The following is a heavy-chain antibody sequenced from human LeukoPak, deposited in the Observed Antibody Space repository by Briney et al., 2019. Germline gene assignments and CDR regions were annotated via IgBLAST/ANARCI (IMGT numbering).Heavy chain of an antibody. CDR1: GDTFTGYY. J-gene: IGHJ3*02. D-gene: IGHD1-1*01. V-gene: IGHV1-2*02. Sequence: GASVKVSCKASGDTFTGYYMHWVRQVPGQGLEWMGWINPNSGGTNYAQKFQGRVTMTRDTSISTAYMELSRLRSDDTAVYYCARNSKSADDYDAFDIWGQGTMVTVSS. CDR3: ARNSKSADDYDAFDI. CDR2: INPNSGGT.